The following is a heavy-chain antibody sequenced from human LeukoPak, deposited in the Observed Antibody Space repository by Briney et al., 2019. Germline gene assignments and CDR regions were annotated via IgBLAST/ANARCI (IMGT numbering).Heavy chain of an antibody. CDR1: GYTFTGYY. J-gene: IGHJ4*02. CDR2: INPNSGGT. Sequence: ASVKVSCKASGYTFTGYYMHWVRQAPGQGLEWMGWINPNSGGTNYAQKFQGWVTMTRDTSISTAYMELSRLRSDDTAVYYCARGHIAAAGLFDYWGQGTLVTVSS. D-gene: IGHD6-13*01. V-gene: IGHV1-2*04. CDR3: ARGHIAAAGLFDY.